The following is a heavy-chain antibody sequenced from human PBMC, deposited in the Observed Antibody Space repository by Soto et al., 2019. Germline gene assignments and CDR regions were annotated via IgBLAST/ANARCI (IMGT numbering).Heavy chain of an antibody. CDR2: IYYSGST. V-gene: IGHV4-59*01. J-gene: IGHJ5*02. Sequence: SETLSLTCTVSGGSISSYYWSWIRQPPGKGLEWIGYIYYSGSTNYNPSLKSRVTISVDTSKNQFSLKLSSVTAADTAVYYCARGQQLDDEHQGFDPWGQGTLVTVPS. CDR3: ARGQQLDDEHQGFDP. CDR1: GGSISSYY. D-gene: IGHD6-13*01.